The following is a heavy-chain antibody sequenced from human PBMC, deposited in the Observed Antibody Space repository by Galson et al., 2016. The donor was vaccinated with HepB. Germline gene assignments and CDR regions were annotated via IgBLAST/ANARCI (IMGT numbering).Heavy chain of an antibody. CDR1: GFTVNRKN. V-gene: IGHV3-66*02. D-gene: IGHD2-8*01. CDR2: IQSGGSA. CDR3: VREPTECTKGVCYSEGYYYYYMDV. J-gene: IGHJ6*03. Sequence: SLRLSCAASGFTVNRKNMNWVRQAPGKGLEWVSVIQSGGSAIYADSVKGRFTMSRDNSKNTVYLQMDSLRPDDTAVYYCVREPTECTKGVCYSEGYYYYYMDVWGIGTTVTVSS.